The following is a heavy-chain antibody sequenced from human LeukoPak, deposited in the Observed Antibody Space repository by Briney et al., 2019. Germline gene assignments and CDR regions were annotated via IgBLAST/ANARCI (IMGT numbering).Heavy chain of an antibody. CDR2: ITHKSGAT. V-gene: IGHV1-2*02. D-gene: IGHD2-21*01. CDR3: VSWAGGNSDVASFDY. Sequence: ASVTVSCKASVYTFTDYYIHWVRQAPGQEFEWMGWITHKSGATKFAQKFQGRVTLTRDTSIRTVYMELSNLISDDTATYYCVSWAGGNSDVASFDYWGQGTLVTVSS. CDR1: VYTFTDYY. J-gene: IGHJ4*02.